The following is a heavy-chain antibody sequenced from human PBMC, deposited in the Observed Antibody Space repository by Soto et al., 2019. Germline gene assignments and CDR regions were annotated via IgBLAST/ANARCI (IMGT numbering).Heavy chain of an antibody. J-gene: IGHJ4*02. CDR2: IYYSGST. V-gene: IGHV4-39*01. D-gene: IGHD6-6*01. Sequence: QLQLQESGPGLVKPSETLSLTCTVSGGSISSSSYYWGWIRQPPGKGLEWIGSIYYSGSTYYNPSLKSRVTISVDTSKNQFSLKLSSVTAADTAVYYCARQPGIAARPGGSEIDYWGQGTLVTVSS. CDR3: ARQPGIAARPGGSEIDY. CDR1: GGSISSSSYY.